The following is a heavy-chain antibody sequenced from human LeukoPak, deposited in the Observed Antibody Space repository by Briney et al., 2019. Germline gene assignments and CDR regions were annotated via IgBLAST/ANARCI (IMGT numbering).Heavy chain of an antibody. CDR1: GYSIRTSHDY. D-gene: IGHD2-21*02. V-gene: IGHV4-61*02. CDR3: ARERVWRYCGGDSCGWFDP. J-gene: IGHJ5*02. CDR2: IYTSGST. Sequence: SETLSLTCIVSGYSIRTSHDYWSWIRQPAGKGLEWIGRIYTSGSTNYNPSLKSRVTMSVDTSKNQFSLKLSSVTAADTAVYYCARERVWRYCGGDSCGWFDPWGQGTLVTVSS.